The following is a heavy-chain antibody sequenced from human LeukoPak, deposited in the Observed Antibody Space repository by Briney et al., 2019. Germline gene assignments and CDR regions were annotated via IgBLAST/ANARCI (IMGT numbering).Heavy chain of an antibody. D-gene: IGHD6-19*01. Sequence: GGSLRLSCVASGFTFSDYNMNWVRQAPGKGLEWVSHISSSSSTIYNADSVKGRFTISRDNAKNSVFLQMNSLRPEDTAVYYCARAGEYSSGWFASEGDYWGQGTLVTVSS. J-gene: IGHJ4*02. V-gene: IGHV3-48*01. CDR1: GFTFSDYN. CDR3: ARAGEYSSGWFASEGDY. CDR2: ISSSSSTI.